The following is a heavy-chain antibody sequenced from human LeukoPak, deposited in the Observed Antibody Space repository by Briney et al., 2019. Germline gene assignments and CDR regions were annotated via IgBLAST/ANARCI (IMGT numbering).Heavy chain of an antibody. CDR2: ISAYNGNT. Sequence: GASVKVSCKXSGYTFTSYGISWVRQAPGQGLEWMGWISAYNGNTNYSQKFQGRVTITADESTSTAYMELSSLRSEDTAVYYCALSHDFWQPFDYWGQGTLVAVSS. D-gene: IGHD3-3*01. CDR3: ALSHDFWQPFDY. V-gene: IGHV1-18*01. CDR1: GYTFTSYG. J-gene: IGHJ4*02.